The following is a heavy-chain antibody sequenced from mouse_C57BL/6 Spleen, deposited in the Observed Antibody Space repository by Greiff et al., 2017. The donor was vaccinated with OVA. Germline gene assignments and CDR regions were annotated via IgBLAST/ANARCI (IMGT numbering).Heavy chain of an antibody. V-gene: IGHV1-15*01. J-gene: IGHJ3*01. CDR1: GYTFTDYE. CDR3: TRLNWDGAY. CDR2: IDPETGGT. Sequence: VKLMESGAELVRPGASVTLSCKASGYTFTDYEMHWVKQTPVHGLEWIGAIDPETGGTAYNQKFKGKAILTADKSSSTAYMELRSLTSEDSAVYYCTRLNWDGAYWGQGTLVTVSA. D-gene: IGHD4-1*01.